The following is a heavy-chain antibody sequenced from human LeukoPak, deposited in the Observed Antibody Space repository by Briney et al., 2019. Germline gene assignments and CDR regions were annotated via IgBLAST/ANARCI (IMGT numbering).Heavy chain of an antibody. CDR1: GGTFSSYA. CDR3: ARALMGDYLPLNWFDP. D-gene: IGHD4-17*01. V-gene: IGHV1-69*13. CDR2: IIPIFGTA. Sequence: ASVKVSCKASGGTFSSYAISWVRPAPGQGLEWMGGIIPIFGTANYAQKFQGRVTITADESTSTAYMELSSLRSEDTAVYYCARALMGDYLPLNWFDPWGQGTLVTVSS. J-gene: IGHJ5*02.